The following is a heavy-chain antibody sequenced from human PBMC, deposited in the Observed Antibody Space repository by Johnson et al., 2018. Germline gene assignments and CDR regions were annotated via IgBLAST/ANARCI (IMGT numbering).Heavy chain of an antibody. J-gene: IGHJ3*02. D-gene: IGHD3-22*01. V-gene: IGHV3-23*04. CDR3: AKDDSSGYYGLTFGAFDI. CDR2: ISGSAGST. Sequence: VQLVESGGGLVQPGGSLRLSCAASGFTFSSYAMSWVRQAPGKGLEWVSAISGSAGSTYYADSVKGRFTISRDNSKNTLYLQMNSLRAEATAVYYCAKDDSSGYYGLTFGAFDIWGQGTMVTVSS. CDR1: GFTFSSYA.